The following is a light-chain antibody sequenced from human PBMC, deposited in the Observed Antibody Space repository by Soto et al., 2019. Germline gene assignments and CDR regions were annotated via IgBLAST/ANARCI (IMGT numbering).Light chain of an antibody. CDR2: AAS. CDR3: LQHNSYPYT. J-gene: IGKJ2*01. CDR1: QGISNY. Sequence: DLQLTQSPSAMSASVGVRVTLTCRASQGISNYLDWFQQKPGKVPKRLIYAASSLQVGVSARFSGSGSGTEFTLTISSLQPEDFATYYCLQHNSYPYTFGQGTKLEIK. V-gene: IGKV1-17*03.